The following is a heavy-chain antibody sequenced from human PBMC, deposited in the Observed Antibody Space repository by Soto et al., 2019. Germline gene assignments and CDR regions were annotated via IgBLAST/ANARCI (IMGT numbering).Heavy chain of an antibody. CDR1: GGSISDYY. CDR3: AREFVDTDMIKPTRRIDF. V-gene: IGHV4-59*01. CDR2: IYYSGST. D-gene: IGHD5-18*01. Sequence: PSETLSLTCAVSGGSISDYYWSRIRQPPGKGLEWIGSIYYSGSTNYNPSLNSRLTISVDTSKNQFSLKLNSVTAADTAVYYCAREFVDTDMIKPTRRIDFWGQGTLVTVSS. J-gene: IGHJ4*02.